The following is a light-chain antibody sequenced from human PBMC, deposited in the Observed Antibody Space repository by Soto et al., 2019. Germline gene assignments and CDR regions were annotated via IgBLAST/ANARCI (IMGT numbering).Light chain of an antibody. CDR3: CSYAGSSVV. CDR2: EGS. J-gene: IGLJ2*01. V-gene: IGLV2-23*01. CDR1: SSDVRSYNL. Sequence: QSVLTQPASVSGSPGQSITISCTGTSSDVRSYNLVSWYQQHPGKAPKLMIYEGSKRPSGVSNRFSGSKSGNTASLTISGLQAEDEADYHCCSYAGSSVVFGGGTKLTVL.